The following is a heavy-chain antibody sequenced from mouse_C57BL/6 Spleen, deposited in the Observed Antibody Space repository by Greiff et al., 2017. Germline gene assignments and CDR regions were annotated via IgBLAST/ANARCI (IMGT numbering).Heavy chain of an antibody. J-gene: IGHJ3*01. CDR2: ITPNYGTT. Sequence: EVQLQQSGPELVTPGASVKISCKASGYSFTDYNMNWVQQSNGKSLEWIGVITPNYGTTSYNQQFKGKATLTVDQSSSTAYMQLNSLASEDSAVYYWARGYDYGGCAYWGQGTLVTVSA. CDR3: ARGYDYGGCAY. CDR1: GYSFTDYN. D-gene: IGHD2-4*01. V-gene: IGHV1-39*01.